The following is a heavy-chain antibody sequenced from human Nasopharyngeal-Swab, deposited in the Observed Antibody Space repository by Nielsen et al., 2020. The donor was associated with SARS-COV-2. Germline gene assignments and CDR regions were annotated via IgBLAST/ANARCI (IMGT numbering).Heavy chain of an antibody. V-gene: IGHV3-48*02. CDR2: ISSSSSTI. D-gene: IGHD3-3*01. J-gene: IGHJ6*02. Sequence: GESLKISCAASGFTFSSYSMNWVRQAPGKGLEWVSYISSSSSTIYYADSVKGRFTISRDNAKNSLYLQMNSLRDGDTAVYYCARDQVGLRFLEWLPKNYYYYYGMDVWGQGTTVTVSS. CDR1: GFTFSSYS. CDR3: ARDQVGLRFLEWLPKNYYYYYGMDV.